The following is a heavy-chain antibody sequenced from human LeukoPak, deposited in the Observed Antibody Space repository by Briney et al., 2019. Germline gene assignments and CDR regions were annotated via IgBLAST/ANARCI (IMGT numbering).Heavy chain of an antibody. CDR3: AKWKYSNSGIDDY. J-gene: IGHJ4*02. CDR1: GFTFSSYA. Sequence: GGSLRLSCAASGFTFSSYAMSWVRQVPGKGLEWVSVISDSGDNTYYADSVKGRFTISRDNSKNMLYLQMNSLRAEDMAVYYCAKWKYSNSGIDDYWGQGTLVTVSS. D-gene: IGHD6-6*01. CDR2: ISDSGDNT. V-gene: IGHV3-23*01.